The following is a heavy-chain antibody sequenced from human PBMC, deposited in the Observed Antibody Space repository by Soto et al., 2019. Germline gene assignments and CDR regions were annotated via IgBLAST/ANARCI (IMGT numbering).Heavy chain of an antibody. D-gene: IGHD5-12*01. J-gene: IGHJ4*02. CDR1: DASISSGNYF. CDR2: IYDSGSS. CDR3: AREKGYISGPKNFDY. Sequence: LXLICTVSDASISSGNYFWSWSRQSPGEGLEWIGYIYDSGSSYYNPSLHIRVTMSVDTSKNQFSLKLSSVTAAATAVYYCAREKGYISGPKNFDYWGQGTLVTVSS. V-gene: IGHV4-30-4*01.